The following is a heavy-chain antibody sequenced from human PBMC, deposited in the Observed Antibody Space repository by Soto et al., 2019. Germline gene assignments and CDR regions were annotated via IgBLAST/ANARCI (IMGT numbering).Heavy chain of an antibody. V-gene: IGHV3-23*01. CDR3: AKDVLPAAHMTGTGMDV. Sequence: EVQLLESGGGLVQPGGSLRLSCAASGFTFSSYAMSWVRQAPGKGLEWVSAISGSGGSTYYADSVKGRFTISRDNSKNTLYLQMNSLRAEDTAVYYCAKDVLPAAHMTGTGMDVWGKGTTVTVSS. J-gene: IGHJ6*04. CDR1: GFTFSSYA. CDR2: ISGSGGST. D-gene: IGHD2-2*01.